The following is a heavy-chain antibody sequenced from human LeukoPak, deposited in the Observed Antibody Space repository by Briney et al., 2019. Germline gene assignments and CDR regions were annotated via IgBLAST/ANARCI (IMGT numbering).Heavy chain of an antibody. V-gene: IGHV3-53*01. D-gene: IGHD1-20*01. CDR3: ARLAALITGTFDAFDI. CDR2: IYSGGGT. CDR1: GFTVSSNY. J-gene: IGHJ3*02. Sequence: PGGSLRLSCAASGFTVSSNYMSWVRQAPGKGLECVSVIYSGGGTSYAAYAKGGFTISSDNSKNTLYLLMNSLRAEDTAVYYCARLAALITGTFDAFDIWGQGTMVTVSS.